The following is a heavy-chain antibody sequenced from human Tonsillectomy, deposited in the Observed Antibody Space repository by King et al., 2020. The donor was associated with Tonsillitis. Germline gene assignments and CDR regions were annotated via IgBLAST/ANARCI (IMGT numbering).Heavy chain of an antibody. CDR2: ISSSDSTI. V-gene: IGHV3-11*01. D-gene: IGHD3-22*01. Sequence: VQLVESGGGLVKPGGSLRLSCAASGFSFSDYSMSWIRQAPGKGLECISYISSSDSTIYYADSVKGRFTISRDNAKNSLYLQMNSLRAEDTAVYYCARDADYYKYTRGQGALGMDFWGQGTTVPFP. CDR3: ARDADYYKYTRGQGALGMDF. J-gene: IGHJ6*02. CDR1: GFSFSDYS.